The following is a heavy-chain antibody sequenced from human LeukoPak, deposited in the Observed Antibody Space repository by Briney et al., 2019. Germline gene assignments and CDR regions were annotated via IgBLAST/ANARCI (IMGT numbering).Heavy chain of an antibody. CDR1: GVSISTSEW. CDR3: GKTGIYFNPIDY. V-gene: IGHV4-4*02. CDR2: IHRDGRT. J-gene: IGHJ4*02. Sequence: KPSGTLSLTCAVSGVSISTSEWWIWVRQPPGQGLEWIGEIHRDGRTRYNPSLTSRVTMSMDYSKNQFSLNVRFVTAADTAIYYCGKTGIYFNPIDYWGPGSLVTVSS. D-gene: IGHD3-10*01.